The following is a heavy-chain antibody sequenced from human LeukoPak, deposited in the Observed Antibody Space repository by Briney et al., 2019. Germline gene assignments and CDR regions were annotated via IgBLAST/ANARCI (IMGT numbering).Heavy chain of an antibody. J-gene: IGHJ4*02. V-gene: IGHV1-2*04. CDR3: ARDLMSSGWFGTFDY. D-gene: IGHD6-19*01. CDR2: INPNSGGT. CDR1: GYTFTGYY. Sequence: ASVKVCRKASGYTFTGYYMHWVRQAPGQGLGWMGWINPNSGGTNYAQKFQGWVTMTRDTSISTAYMELSRLRSDDTAVYYCARDLMSSGWFGTFDYWGQGTLVTVSS.